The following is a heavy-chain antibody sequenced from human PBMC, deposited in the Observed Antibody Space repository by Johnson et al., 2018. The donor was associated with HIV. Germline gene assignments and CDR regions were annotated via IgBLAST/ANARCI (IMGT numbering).Heavy chain of an antibody. V-gene: IGHV3-7*02. Sequence: VQLVESGGGLVQPGRSLRLSCAASGFTFRSYWMSWVRQVPGKGLEWVANIKQDGSEKYYVDSVKGRFTISRDNSKNTLYLQMNSLRAEDTAVYYCARARTYYYGSGSYYVLDIWGQGTMVTVSS. CDR1: GFTFRSYW. CDR2: IKQDGSEK. CDR3: ARARTYYYGSGSYYVLDI. D-gene: IGHD3-10*01. J-gene: IGHJ3*02.